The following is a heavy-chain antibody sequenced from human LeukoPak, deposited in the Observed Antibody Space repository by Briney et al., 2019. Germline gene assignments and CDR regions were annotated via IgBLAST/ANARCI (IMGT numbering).Heavy chain of an antibody. D-gene: IGHD2-2*01. CDR2: INHSGST. CDR1: GGSFSGYY. CDR3: ARVVYGYCSSTSCPYYYYMDV. Sequence: SETLSLTCAVCGGSFSGYYWSWIRQPPGKGLEWIGEINHSGSTNCNPSLKSRVTISVDTSKNQFSLKLSSVTAADTAVYYCARVVYGYCSSTSCPYYYYMDVWGKGTTVTVSS. V-gene: IGHV4-34*01. J-gene: IGHJ6*03.